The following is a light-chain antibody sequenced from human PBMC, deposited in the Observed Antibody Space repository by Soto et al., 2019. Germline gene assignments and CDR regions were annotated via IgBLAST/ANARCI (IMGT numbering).Light chain of an antibody. CDR3: GTWDSSVSVHV. CDR1: SSNIGNNY. Sequence: QSVLTQPPSVSAAPGQKVTISCSGSSSNIGNNYVSWYQQLPGTAPKLLIYDNNKRPSGIPDRFSGSKSGTSATLGITGLQTGGEADYYCGTWDSSVSVHVFGTGTKVTVL. V-gene: IGLV1-51*01. J-gene: IGLJ1*01. CDR2: DNN.